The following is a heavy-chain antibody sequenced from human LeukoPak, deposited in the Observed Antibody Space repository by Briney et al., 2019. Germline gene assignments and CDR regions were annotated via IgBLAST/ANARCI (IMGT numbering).Heavy chain of an antibody. D-gene: IGHD4-23*01. V-gene: IGHV3-30*02. Sequence: GGSLRLSCAASGFTFSGYGMHWVRQAPGKGLEWVAFIQYDGSDKYYADSVKGRFTISRDSSKSTLYLQMNSLRAEDTAVYYCAKDLGNSFDYWGQGTLVTVSS. CDR3: AKDLGNSFDY. CDR2: IQYDGSDK. CDR1: GFTFSGYG. J-gene: IGHJ4*02.